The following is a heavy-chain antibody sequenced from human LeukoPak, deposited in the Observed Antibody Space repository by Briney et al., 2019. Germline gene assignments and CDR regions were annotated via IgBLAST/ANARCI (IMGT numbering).Heavy chain of an antibody. V-gene: IGHV3-74*03. J-gene: IGHJ4*02. CDR1: GFTFSSYA. Sequence: PGGSLRLSCAASGFTFSSYAMHWVRQTPGKGLVWVSRINSDGSSSTHADSVKGRFTISRDNAKNMLYLQLNSLRAEDTAVYYCARESAIVRVPFDNWGQGTLVTVSS. CDR3: ARESAIVRVPFDN. CDR2: INSDGSSS. D-gene: IGHD1-26*01.